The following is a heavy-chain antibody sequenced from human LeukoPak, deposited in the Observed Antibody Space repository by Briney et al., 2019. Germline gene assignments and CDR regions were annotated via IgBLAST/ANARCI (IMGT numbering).Heavy chain of an antibody. D-gene: IGHD3-16*01. CDR3: AKDIRGGDFDS. CDR1: GGSINGSEW. Sequence: PSETLSLTCAVSGGSINGSEWWNWVRQPPGKGLEWIGEIYHSGSAIYNPSLKSRVAISVDKSKNQFSLILNSVTAADTAVYYCAKDIRGGDFDSWGQGILVTVSS. V-gene: IGHV4-4*02. J-gene: IGHJ4*02. CDR2: IYHSGSA.